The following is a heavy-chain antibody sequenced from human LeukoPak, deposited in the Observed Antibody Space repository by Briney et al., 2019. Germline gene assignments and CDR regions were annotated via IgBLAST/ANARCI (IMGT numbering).Heavy chain of an antibody. Sequence: SETLSLTCAVYGGSFSGYYWSWIRQPPGKGLEWIGEINHSGSTNYNPSLKSRVTISVDTSKNQFSLKLSSVTAADTAVYYCARGRYGNDYWGQGTLVTVSS. CDR1: GGSFSGYY. J-gene: IGHJ4*02. CDR3: ARGRYGNDY. V-gene: IGHV4-34*01. D-gene: IGHD4-17*01. CDR2: INHSGST.